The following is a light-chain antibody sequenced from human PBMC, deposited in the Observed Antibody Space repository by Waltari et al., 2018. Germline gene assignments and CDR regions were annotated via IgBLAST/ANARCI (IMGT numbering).Light chain of an antibody. J-gene: IGKJ1*01. CDR1: QSLLHSNGNNY. CDR3: MQSLHALWT. Sequence: DIVMTQFPVSLPVTPGEPASISCRSSQSLLHSNGNNYLDWYLQKPGQSPQRLIYWGSKRGTGVPDRFSGSGSGTEFTLKISRVEAEDVGVYYCMQSLHALWTFGPGTKVEFK. V-gene: IGKV2-28*01. CDR2: WGS.